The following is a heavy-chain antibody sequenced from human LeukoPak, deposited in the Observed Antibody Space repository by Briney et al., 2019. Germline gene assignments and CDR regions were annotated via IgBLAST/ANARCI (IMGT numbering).Heavy chain of an antibody. J-gene: IGHJ6*03. CDR1: GGSISSSSYY. D-gene: IGHD3-16*02. CDR2: IYYSGST. V-gene: IGHV4-39*01. CDR3: ARCSYDYVWGSYRPHYYYMDV. Sequence: SETLSLTCTVSGGSISSSSYYWGWIRQPPGKGLEWIGSIYYSGSTYYNPSLKSRVTISVDTSKNQFSLKLSSVTAADTAVYYCARCSYDYVWGSYRPHYYYMDVWGKGTTVTISS.